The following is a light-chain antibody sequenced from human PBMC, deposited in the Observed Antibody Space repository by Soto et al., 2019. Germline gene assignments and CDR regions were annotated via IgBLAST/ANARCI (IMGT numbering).Light chain of an antibody. J-gene: IGKJ4*01. V-gene: IGKV1-33*01. CDR3: QQYQNIPT. Sequence: DIQMTQSPSSLSASVGDRVTLTCQASQDIRNYLNWFQQKPGKAPKLLIYDASNLETGVPSRFSGSGSGTDFTFTISSLKPEDIATYYCQQYQNIPTFGGGTKVDIK. CDR1: QDIRNY. CDR2: DAS.